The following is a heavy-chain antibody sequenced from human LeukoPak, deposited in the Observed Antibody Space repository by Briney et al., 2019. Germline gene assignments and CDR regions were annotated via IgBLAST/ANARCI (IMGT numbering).Heavy chain of an antibody. CDR3: ARDDPRYCSSTSCSNY. CDR2: IIPILGIA. Sequence: GASVKVSCKASGGTFSSYAISWVRQAPGQGLEWMGRIIPILGIANYAQKFQGRVTITADKSTSTAYMELSSLRSEDTAVYYCARDDPRYCSSTSCSNYCGQGTLVTVSS. CDR1: GGTFSSYA. D-gene: IGHD2-2*01. V-gene: IGHV1-69*04. J-gene: IGHJ4*02.